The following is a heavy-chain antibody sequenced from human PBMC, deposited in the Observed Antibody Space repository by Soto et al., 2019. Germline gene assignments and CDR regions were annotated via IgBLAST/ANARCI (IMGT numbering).Heavy chain of an antibody. CDR3: AMISGWVGYGSSTSCYGGLDY. D-gene: IGHD2-2*01. J-gene: IGHJ4*02. CDR1: GFTFSSYW. V-gene: IGHV3-74*01. CDR2: INSDGSST. Sequence: GGSLRLSCAASGFTFSSYWMHWVRQAPGKGLVWVSRINSDGSSTSYADSVKGRFTISRDNAKNTLYLQMNSLRAEDTAVYYCAMISGWVGYGSSTSCYGGLDYWGPGTLVTVSS.